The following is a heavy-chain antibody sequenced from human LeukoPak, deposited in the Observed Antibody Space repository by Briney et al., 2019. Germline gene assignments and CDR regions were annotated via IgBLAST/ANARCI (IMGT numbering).Heavy chain of an antibody. V-gene: IGHV3-23*01. Sequence: GGSLRLSCAASGFTVSSNYMSWVRQAPGKGLEWVSAITDSGGDTYHADSVKGRFTISRDNSKNTLYLQTNSLRAEDTAIYYCAKGSRGNRPYYFDYWGQGTLVTVSS. CDR3: AKGSRGNRPYYFDY. CDR1: GFTVSSNY. CDR2: ITDSGGDT. J-gene: IGHJ4*02. D-gene: IGHD2-15*01.